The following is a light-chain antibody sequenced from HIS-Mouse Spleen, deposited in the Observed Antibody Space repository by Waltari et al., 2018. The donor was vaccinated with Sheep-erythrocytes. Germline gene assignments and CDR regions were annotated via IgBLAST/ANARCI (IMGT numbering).Light chain of an antibody. CDR3: CSYAGSSTYVV. CDR2: EGS. CDR1: SSDVGSYNL. J-gene: IGLJ2*01. Sequence: QSALTQPASVSGSPGQSITISCTGTSSDVGSYNLVSWYQQHPGKAPKLMIYEGSKRPSGVSNRFSGSKSGNMASLTISGLQAEDEADYYGCSYAGSSTYVVFGGGTKLTVL. V-gene: IGLV2-23*01.